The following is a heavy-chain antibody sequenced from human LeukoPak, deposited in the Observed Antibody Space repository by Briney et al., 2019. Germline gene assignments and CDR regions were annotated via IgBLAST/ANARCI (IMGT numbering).Heavy chain of an antibody. J-gene: IGHJ4*02. D-gene: IGHD3-22*01. CDR1: GDSINSLDL. V-gene: IGHV4-4*02. CDR3: ASLVGRYSSGLYYYYFDY. Sequence: SETLSLTCTVSGDSINSLDLWSWVRQPPGKGLEWIGEMYLSGTTHSNPSVKSRVTISIDKSKNQFFLNLSSVTAADTAVYYCASLVGRYSSGLYYYYFDYWGQGTLVTVSS. CDR2: MYLSGTT.